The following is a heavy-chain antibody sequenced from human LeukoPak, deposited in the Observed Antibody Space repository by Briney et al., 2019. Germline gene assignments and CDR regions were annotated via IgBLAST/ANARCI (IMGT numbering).Heavy chain of an antibody. CDR3: ARGTYSSSWDWGGDSGGGYFDY. CDR2: ISAYNGNT. V-gene: IGHV1-18*01. Sequence: ASVKVSCKPSGYTFTSYGISWVRQAPGQRLEWMGWISAYNGNTNYVQKLQGRGTMTTDTCTSTAYMELRSLRSDDTAVYYCARGTYSSSWDWGGDSGGGYFDYWGQGTLATVSS. D-gene: IGHD6-13*01. J-gene: IGHJ4*02. CDR1: GYTFTSYG.